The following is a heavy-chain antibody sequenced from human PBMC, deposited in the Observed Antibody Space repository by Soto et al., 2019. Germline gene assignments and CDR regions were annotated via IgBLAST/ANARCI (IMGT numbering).Heavy chain of an antibody. CDR1: GFSFGDYA. D-gene: IGHD4-17*01. V-gene: IGHV3-49*03. Sequence: GGSLRLSCTASGFSFGDYALTWFRQAPGKGLEWVGFIRSKAYAGTTEYAASLKGRFTISRDDSKSIAYLQMNSLKTEDSAMYYCKGHYPDSYYYYSYMDVWGKGTTVTVSS. J-gene: IGHJ6*03. CDR3: KGHYPDSYYYYSYMDV. CDR2: IRSKAYAGTT.